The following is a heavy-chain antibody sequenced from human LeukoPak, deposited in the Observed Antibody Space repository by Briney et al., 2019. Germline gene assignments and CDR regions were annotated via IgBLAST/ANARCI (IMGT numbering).Heavy chain of an antibody. Sequence: ASVKVSCKAAGYTFTSYGISWVRQAPGQGLEWMGWINPYNGNTNYAQKVQGRVTMTTDTSTSTAHMELRSLRSDDTAVYYCARNTLRIVGATIGDYWGQGTLVTVSS. CDR3: ARNTLRIVGATIGDY. CDR2: INPYNGNT. D-gene: IGHD1-26*01. V-gene: IGHV1-18*01. CDR1: GYTFTSYG. J-gene: IGHJ4*02.